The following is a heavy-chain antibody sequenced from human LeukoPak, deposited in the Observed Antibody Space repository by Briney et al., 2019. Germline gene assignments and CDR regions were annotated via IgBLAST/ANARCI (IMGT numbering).Heavy chain of an antibody. J-gene: IGHJ3*02. CDR2: IYTSGST. D-gene: IGHD3-10*01. CDR3: ARENTALLWFGELLPHAFDI. V-gene: IGHV4-61*02. Sequence: PSQTLSLICTVSGGSISCGSYYWSWIRQPAGKGLEWIGRIYTSGSTNYNPSLKSRVTISVDTSKNQFSLKLSSVTAADTAVYYCARENTALLWFGELLPHAFDIWGQGTMVTVSS. CDR1: GGSISCGSYY.